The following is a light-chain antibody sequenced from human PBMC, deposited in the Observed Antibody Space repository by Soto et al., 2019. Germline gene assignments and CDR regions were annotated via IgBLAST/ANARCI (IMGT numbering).Light chain of an antibody. CDR2: GAS. CDR1: QSVYNNH. Sequence: EIVLTQSPGTLSLSPGDRATLSCRASQSVYNNHLAWYQQTPGQAPRLLIYGASSRATGVPDRFSGSGSGTDFTLTIRRLEPEDFAVFYCQQYGASPLTFGGGTKVEIK. J-gene: IGKJ4*01. CDR3: QQYGASPLT. V-gene: IGKV3-20*01.